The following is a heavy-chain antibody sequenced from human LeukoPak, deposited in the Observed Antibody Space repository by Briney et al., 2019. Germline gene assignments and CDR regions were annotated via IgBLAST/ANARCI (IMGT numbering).Heavy chain of an antibody. CDR2: ISWNSGSI. Sequence: GGSLRLSCAASGFTFDDYAMHWVRQAPGKGLEWVSGISWNSGSIGYADSVKGRFTISRDNAKNSLYLQMNSLRAEDTALYYCAKDIEVGGTAAGPIDYWGQGTLVTVSS. CDR1: GFTFDDYA. J-gene: IGHJ4*02. D-gene: IGHD6-13*01. V-gene: IGHV3-9*01. CDR3: AKDIEVGGTAAGPIDY.